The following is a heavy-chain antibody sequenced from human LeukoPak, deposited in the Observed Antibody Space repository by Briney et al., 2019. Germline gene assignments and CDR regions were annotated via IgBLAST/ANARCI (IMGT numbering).Heavy chain of an antibody. J-gene: IGHJ3*02. V-gene: IGHV3-30-3*01. CDR2: ISYDGSNK. CDR1: GFTFSSYA. CDR3: ARATLGRRAFDI. Sequence: GGSLRLSCAASGFTFSSYAMHWVRQAPGKGLEWVAVISYDGSNKYYADSVKGRFTIPRDNSKNTLYLQMNSLRAEDTAVYYCARATLGRRAFDIWGQGTMVTVSS.